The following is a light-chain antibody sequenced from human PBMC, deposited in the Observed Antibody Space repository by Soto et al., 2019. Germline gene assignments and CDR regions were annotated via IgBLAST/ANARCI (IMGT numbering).Light chain of an antibody. CDR1: SNDVGGYNY. V-gene: IGLV2-14*01. CDR2: DVS. CDR3: CSYTRTTSFV. J-gene: IGLJ1*01. Sequence: QSALTQPASVSGYPGQSITISCTGTSNDVGGYNYVSWFQQHPGKAPKFMIYDVSRRSSGVSNRFSGSKSGNTASLTISGLQAEDEADYYCCSYTRTTSFVFGTGTKLTVL.